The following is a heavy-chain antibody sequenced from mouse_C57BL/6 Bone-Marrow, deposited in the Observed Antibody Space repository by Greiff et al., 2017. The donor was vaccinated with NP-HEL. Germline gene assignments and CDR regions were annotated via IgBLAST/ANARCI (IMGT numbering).Heavy chain of an antibody. V-gene: IGHV1-39*01. CDR1: GYSFTDYN. CDR2: INPNYGTT. Sequence: EVQLQESGPELVKPGASVKISCKASGYSFTDYNMNWVKQSTGKSLEWIGVINPNYGTTSYNQKFMGKATLTVDQSSSTAYMQLNSLTSEDSAVYYCAFYYYGSRCAMDYWGQGTSVTVSA. D-gene: IGHD1-1*01. CDR3: AFYYYGSRCAMDY. J-gene: IGHJ4*01.